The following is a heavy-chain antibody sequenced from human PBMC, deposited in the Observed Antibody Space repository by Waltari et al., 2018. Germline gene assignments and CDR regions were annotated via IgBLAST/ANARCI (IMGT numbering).Heavy chain of an antibody. CDR3: ARALAAAGTYYYYYYMDV. CDR2: IIPIFGTA. V-gene: IGHV1-69*01. J-gene: IGHJ6*03. CDR1: GGTLSSYA. D-gene: IGHD6-13*01. Sequence: QVQLVQSGAEVKKPGSSVKVSCKASGGTLSSYAISWVRQAPGQGLEWMGGIIPIFGTANYAQKFQGRVTITADESTSTAYMELSSLRSEDTAVYYCARALAAAGTYYYYYYMDVWGKGTTVTVSS.